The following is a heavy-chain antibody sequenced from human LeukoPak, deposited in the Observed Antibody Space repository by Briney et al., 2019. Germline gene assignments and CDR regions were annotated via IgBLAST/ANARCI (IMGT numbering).Heavy chain of an antibody. Sequence: SVKVSCKASGGTFSSYAISWVRQAPGQGLEWMGGIIPIFGTANYAQKFQGRVTITTDESTSTAYMELSSLRSEDTAVYYCARGGSQQSPVKRYYYYYMDVWGKGTTVTVSS. D-gene: IGHD6-13*01. V-gene: IGHV1-69*05. CDR3: ARGGSQQSPVKRYYYYYMDV. J-gene: IGHJ6*03. CDR1: GGTFSSYA. CDR2: IIPIFGTA.